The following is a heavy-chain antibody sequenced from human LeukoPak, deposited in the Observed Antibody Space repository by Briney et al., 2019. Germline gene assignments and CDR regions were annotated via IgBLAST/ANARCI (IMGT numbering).Heavy chain of an antibody. J-gene: IGHJ6*03. V-gene: IGHV3-7*01. Sequence: GGSLRLSCAASGFTLSSCWMTGVLQAPGKGLEGVANIRQDGSEKICVDSVKGRFPISRDNAKNSLYLQMNSLRAEGTAVYYCARFRYMDVWGKGTPVTVSS. CDR2: IRQDGSEK. CDR3: ARFRYMDV. CDR1: GFTLSSCW.